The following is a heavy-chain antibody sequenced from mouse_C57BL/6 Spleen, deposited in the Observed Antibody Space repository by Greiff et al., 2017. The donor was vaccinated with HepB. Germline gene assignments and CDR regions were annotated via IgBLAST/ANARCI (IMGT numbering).Heavy chain of an antibody. D-gene: IGHD1-1*01. CDR1: GYTFTDYY. CDR2: IGPGSGST. CDR3: ARSLYYYGSSPWYFDV. V-gene: IGHV1-77*01. J-gene: IGHJ1*03. Sequence: QVQLQQSGAELVKPGASVKISCKASGYTFTDYYINWVKQRPGQGHEWIGKIGPGSGSTYYNEKFKGKATLTADKSSSTAYMQLSSLTSEDSAVYFCARSLYYYGSSPWYFDVWGTGTTVTVSS.